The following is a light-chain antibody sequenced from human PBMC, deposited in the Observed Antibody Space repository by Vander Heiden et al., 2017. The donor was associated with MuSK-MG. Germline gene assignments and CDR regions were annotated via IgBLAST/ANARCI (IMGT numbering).Light chain of an antibody. Sequence: DIVMIQSPDALPVSLGERATINCKSSQSIFYRHNNRNYSAWYQQKPEQPPRLLIYWASTRECGVPDRFSGSGCRTDVTLTISTLQAEDVAVYYCQQGDNTPDPFGQGTKVDIK. CDR2: WAS. CDR1: QSIFYRHNNRNY. J-gene: IGKJ2*01. CDR3: QQGDNTPDP. V-gene: IGKV4-1*01.